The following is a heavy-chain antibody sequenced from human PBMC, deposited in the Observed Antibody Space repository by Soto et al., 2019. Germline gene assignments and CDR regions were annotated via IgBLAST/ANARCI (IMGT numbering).Heavy chain of an antibody. D-gene: IGHD4-17*01. CDR2: IYSGGST. V-gene: IGHV3-66*01. CDR1: GFTVSSNY. CDR3: MKRFDGDYEAVHAFDI. J-gene: IGHJ3*02. Sequence: PGGSLRLSCAASGFTVSSNYMSWVRQAPGKGLEWVSVIYSGGSTYYADSVKGRFTISRDNSKNTLYLQMNSLRAEDTAVYYCMKRFDGDYEAVHAFDIWGQGTMVTVSS.